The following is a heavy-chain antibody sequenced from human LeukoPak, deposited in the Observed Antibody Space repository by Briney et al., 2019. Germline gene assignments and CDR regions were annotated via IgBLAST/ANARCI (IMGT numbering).Heavy chain of an antibody. V-gene: IGHV1-46*03. J-gene: IGHJ4*02. CDR1: GYSFTNYY. CDR3: ARPGMWYCDY. D-gene: IGHD2-21*01. Sequence: ASVKVSCXTSGYSFTNYYIHWVRQAHGQGLEWMEVIDPSGGSTIYAQKFQGRVTMTRDTATSVVYMDLSSLRSDVTAVYYCARPGMWYCDYWGQGTLVTVSS. CDR2: IDPSGGST.